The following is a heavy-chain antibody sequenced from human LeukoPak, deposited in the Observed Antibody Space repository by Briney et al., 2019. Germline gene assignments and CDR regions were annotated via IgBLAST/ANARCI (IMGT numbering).Heavy chain of an antibody. CDR1: GFTFSSYA. V-gene: IGHV3-66*03. J-gene: IGHJ5*02. CDR3: ARDRAANQDWVEFDP. CDR2: IRDSGEA. D-gene: IGHD3/OR15-3a*01. Sequence: GGSLRLSCAASGFTFSSYAMNWVRQAPGKGLEWVGLIRDSGEAFYADFARGRFAISRDESENTLYLQMNSLRVEDTAVYFCARDRAANQDWVEFDPWGQGTPVIVSS.